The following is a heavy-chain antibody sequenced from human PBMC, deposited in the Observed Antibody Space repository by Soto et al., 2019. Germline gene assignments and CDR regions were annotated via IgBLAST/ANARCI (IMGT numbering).Heavy chain of an antibody. J-gene: IGHJ6*02. Sequence: ESLKISCKGSGYIFTSYWISWVRQMPGKGLEWMGRIDPSDSYTNYSPSFQGHVTMSADKSMSTAYLQWSSLKASDTAMYYCARRYCSSTTCTRNYYDIDVWGQGTTVTVYS. CDR1: GYIFTSYW. D-gene: IGHD2-2*01. V-gene: IGHV5-10-1*01. CDR3: ARRYCSSTTCTRNYYDIDV. CDR2: IDPSDSYT.